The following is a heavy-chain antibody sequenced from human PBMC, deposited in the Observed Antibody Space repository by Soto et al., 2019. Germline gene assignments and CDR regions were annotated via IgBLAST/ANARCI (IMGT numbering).Heavy chain of an antibody. CDR3: ARESRYCSGGSCYFLPGIDY. CDR1: GGTFSSYA. CDR2: IIPIFGTA. D-gene: IGHD2-15*01. V-gene: IGHV1-69*12. Sequence: QVQLVQSGAEVKKPGSSVKVSCKASGGTFSSYAISWVRQAPGQGLEWMGGIIPIFGTANYAQKFQGRVPIAADQPTRKAYMEVRSLRSEDTAVSYGARESRYCSGGSCYFLPGIDYWGQGTLVTVSS. J-gene: IGHJ4*02.